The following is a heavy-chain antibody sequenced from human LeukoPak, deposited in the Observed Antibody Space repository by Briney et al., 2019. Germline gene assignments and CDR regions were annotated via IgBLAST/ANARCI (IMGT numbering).Heavy chain of an antibody. CDR1: GYTFTSYG. CDR3: AREEQWLVRHYYYGMDV. CDR2: IIPIFGTA. J-gene: IGHJ6*02. Sequence: ASVKVSCKASGYTFTSYGISWVRQAPGQGLEWMGGIIPIFGTANYAQKFQGRVTITADESTSTAYMELSSLRSEDTAVYYCAREEQWLVRHYYYGMDVWGQGTTVTVSS. D-gene: IGHD6-19*01. V-gene: IGHV1-69*13.